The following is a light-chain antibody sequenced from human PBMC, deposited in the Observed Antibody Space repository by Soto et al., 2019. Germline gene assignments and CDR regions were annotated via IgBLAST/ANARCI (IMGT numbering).Light chain of an antibody. CDR3: HQYNGYSYT. Sequence: DIQMTQSPSTLSASVGDRVTITCRASQGIDSWLAWFQQKPGKAPKLLIYKASNLESEVPSRFSGSGSGTEFTLTISSLQPDDFATYYCHQYNGYSYTFGQGTKLEIK. CDR2: KAS. V-gene: IGKV1-5*03. J-gene: IGKJ2*01. CDR1: QGIDSW.